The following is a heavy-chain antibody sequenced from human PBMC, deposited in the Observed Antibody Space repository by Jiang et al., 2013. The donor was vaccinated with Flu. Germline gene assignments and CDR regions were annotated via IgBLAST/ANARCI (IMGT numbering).Heavy chain of an antibody. D-gene: IGHD6-19*01. J-gene: IGHJ1*01. V-gene: IGHV5-51*01. Sequence: LKISCKGSGYSFTSYWIVWVRQMPGKGLEWMGIIYPGDSDTRYSPSFQGQVTISADKSISTAFLQWSSLRASDTAMYYCARHRGGSGWYFQHWGQGTLVTVSS. CDR3: ARHRGGSGWYFQH. CDR1: GYSFTSYW. CDR2: IYPGDSDT.